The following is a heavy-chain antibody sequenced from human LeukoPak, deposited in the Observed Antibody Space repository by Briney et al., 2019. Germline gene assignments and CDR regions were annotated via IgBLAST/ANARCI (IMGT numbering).Heavy chain of an antibody. Sequence: ASVKVSCKASGYTFTGYYMHWVRQAPGQGLEWMGWINPNSGGTNYAQKFQGRVTMTRDTSISTAYMELSRLRSDDTAVYYCARVEEGYGSGRRANYYYYYMDVWGKGTTVTISS. CDR2: INPNSGGT. J-gene: IGHJ6*03. CDR3: ARVEEGYGSGRRANYYYYYMDV. D-gene: IGHD3-10*01. V-gene: IGHV1-2*02. CDR1: GYTFTGYY.